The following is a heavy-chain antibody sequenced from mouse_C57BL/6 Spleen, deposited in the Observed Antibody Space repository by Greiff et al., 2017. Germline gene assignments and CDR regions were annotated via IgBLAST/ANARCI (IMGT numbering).Heavy chain of an antibody. Sequence: QVQLQQSGAELVRPGASVTLSCKASGYTFTDYEMHWVKQTPVNGLEWIGAIDPETGGTAYNQKFKGKAILTADKSSSTAYMELRSLTSEDSAVYYFTRNGNSFDYWGQGTTRTVSS. CDR1: GYTFTDYE. CDR3: TRNGNSFDY. V-gene: IGHV1-15*01. CDR2: IDPETGGT. D-gene: IGHD2-1*01. J-gene: IGHJ2*01.